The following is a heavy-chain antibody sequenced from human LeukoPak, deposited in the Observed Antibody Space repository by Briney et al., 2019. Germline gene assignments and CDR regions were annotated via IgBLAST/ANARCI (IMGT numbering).Heavy chain of an antibody. CDR1: GFPFSNHE. CDR3: ASEGIAADRGKLIDY. Sequence: PGGSLRLSCAASGFPFSNHEMNCVRQAPGKGLEWVSYISSSGSTIYYADSVKARFTISRDNAKDSLYLQMNSLRAEDTALYYCASEGIAADRGKLIDYWGQGSLVTVSS. CDR2: ISSSGSTI. J-gene: IGHJ4*02. D-gene: IGHD6-13*01. V-gene: IGHV3-48*03.